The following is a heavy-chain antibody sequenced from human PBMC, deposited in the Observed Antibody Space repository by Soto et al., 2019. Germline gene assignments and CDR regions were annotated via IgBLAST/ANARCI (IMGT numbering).Heavy chain of an antibody. CDR2: ISYDGSNK. J-gene: IGHJ4*02. V-gene: IGHV3-30-3*01. D-gene: IGHD6-13*01. Sequence: GGSLRLSCAASGFTFSSYAMHWVRQAPGKGLEWVAVISYDGSNKYYADSVKGRFTISRDNSKNTLYLQMNSLRAEDTAVYYCARERAAARMDNWGQGTLVTVSS. CDR1: GFTFSSYA. CDR3: ARERAAARMDN.